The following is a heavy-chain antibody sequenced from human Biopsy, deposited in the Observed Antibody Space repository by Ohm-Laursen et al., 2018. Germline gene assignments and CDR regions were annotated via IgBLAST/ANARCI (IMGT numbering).Heavy chain of an antibody. CDR1: GYTFTGYH. CDR2: INAKIGDT. J-gene: IGHJ5*02. D-gene: IGHD3-22*01. V-gene: IGHV1-2*02. CDR3: SRGGYYYDSLAYYYWFDP. Sequence: ASVKVSCKSSGYTFTGYHVHWVRQAPGQGLEWMGWINAKIGDTNYAQKFQGRVTMTRDTSISTAYVDLSSLRSDDTAVYYCSRGGYYYDSLAYYYWFDPWGQGTLVTVSS.